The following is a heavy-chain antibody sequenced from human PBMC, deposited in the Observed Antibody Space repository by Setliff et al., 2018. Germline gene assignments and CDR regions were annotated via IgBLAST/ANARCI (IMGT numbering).Heavy chain of an antibody. J-gene: IGHJ6*03. V-gene: IGHV7-4-1*02. Sequence: ASVKVSCKASGYTFSSYAMNWVRQAPGQGLEWMGLINTNTGNPTYAQGFTGRFVFSLDTSVSTTYLQISSLKAEDTAVYYCARGEYTSLPSGVYYHMTSGAKGPRSPSP. D-gene: IGHD6-6*01. CDR2: INTNTGNP. CDR3: ARGEYTSLPSGVYYHMTS. CDR1: GYTFSSYA.